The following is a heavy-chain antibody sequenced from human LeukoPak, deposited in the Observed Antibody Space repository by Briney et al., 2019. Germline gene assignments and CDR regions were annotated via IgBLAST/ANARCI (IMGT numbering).Heavy chain of an antibody. J-gene: IGHJ6*03. CDR2: INSNSCGT. CDR3: ARDVTVRFLGWFNYMDV. Sequence: GALVKVSCKASGYSFNCYYMHWVRRAPGQGLEWMGWINSNSCGTNYAQKFQGRVTMTRDTSISTDYMERSRLRSDDTDVYYCARDVTVRFLGWFNYMDVWGKGTTVTVSS. V-gene: IGHV1-2*02. CDR1: GYSFNCYY. D-gene: IGHD3-3*01.